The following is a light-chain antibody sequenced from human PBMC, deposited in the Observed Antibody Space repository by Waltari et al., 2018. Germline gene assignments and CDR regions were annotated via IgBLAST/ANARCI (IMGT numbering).Light chain of an antibody. V-gene: IGKV1-27*01. CDR2: YVS. J-gene: IGKJ3*01. CDR3: QQDYGTPFT. Sequence: DIQMTQSPSSLSASVGARVTVTCRASQGINKELSWYQQKAGKAPTLLIYYVSTWQTGVSSRCSGSGSVTDFTLTISSLQPEDVATYYCQQDYGTPFTFGPGTKLEIK. CDR1: QGINKE.